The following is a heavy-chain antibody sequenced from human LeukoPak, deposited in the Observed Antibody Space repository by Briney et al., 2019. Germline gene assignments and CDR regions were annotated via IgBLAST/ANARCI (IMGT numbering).Heavy chain of an antibody. CDR1: GGSISSGSYY. CDR3: ARATVTSYYFDY. D-gene: IGHD4-17*01. Sequence: SQTLSLTCTVSGGSISSGSYYWSWIRQPAGKGLEWIGRIYTSGSTNYNPSLKSRVTISVDTSKNQFSLKLSSVTAADTAVYYCARATVTSYYFDYWGQGTLFTVSS. J-gene: IGHJ4*02. CDR2: IYTSGST. V-gene: IGHV4-61*02.